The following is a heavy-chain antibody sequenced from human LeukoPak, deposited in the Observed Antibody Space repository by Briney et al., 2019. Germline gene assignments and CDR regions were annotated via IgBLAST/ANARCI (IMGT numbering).Heavy chain of an antibody. V-gene: IGHV3-23*01. Sequence: PGGSLRLSCAASGFTFSSYAMSWVRQAPGKGLEWVSAISGSGGSTYYADSVKGRFTISRDNSKNALYLQMNSLRAEDTAVYYCARWRLHYDSSGYYYDPHYFDYWGQGTLVTVSS. J-gene: IGHJ4*02. CDR3: ARWRLHYDSSGYYYDPHYFDY. CDR1: GFTFSSYA. D-gene: IGHD3-22*01. CDR2: ISGSGGST.